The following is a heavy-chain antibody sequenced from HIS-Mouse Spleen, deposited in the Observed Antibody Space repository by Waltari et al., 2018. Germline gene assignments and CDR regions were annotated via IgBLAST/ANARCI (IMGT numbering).Heavy chain of an antibody. CDR3: ARDFHDFWSGYYGGDKKHDAFDI. CDR1: GGSISSYY. CDR2: INTSGGT. J-gene: IGHJ3*02. Sequence: QVQLQESGPGLVKPSETLSLTCTVSGGSISSYYGSWIRQPAGQGLEWIGRINTSGGTNYNPSLKSRVTMSVDTSKNQFSLKLSSVTAADTAVYYCARDFHDFWSGYYGGDKKHDAFDIWGQGTMVTVSS. V-gene: IGHV4-4*07. D-gene: IGHD3-3*01.